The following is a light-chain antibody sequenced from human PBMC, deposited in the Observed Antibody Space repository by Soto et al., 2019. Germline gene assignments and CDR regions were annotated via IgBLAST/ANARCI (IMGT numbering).Light chain of an antibody. CDR3: QQSYSSPQMYT. J-gene: IGKJ2*01. CDR1: QTISSS. CDR2: AAS. V-gene: IGKV1-39*01. Sequence: DIQMTQSPSSLSASVGDRVTITCRASQTISSSLNWYQQKPGKAPDLLIYAASNLQSGVPSRFSGSGSGSDFTLTIISLKPEEFATYYCQQSYSSPQMYTFGQGTRLEIK.